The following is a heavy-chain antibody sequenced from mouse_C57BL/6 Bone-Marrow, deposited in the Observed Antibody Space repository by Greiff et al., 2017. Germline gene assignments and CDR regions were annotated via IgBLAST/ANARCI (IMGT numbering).Heavy chain of an antibody. CDR1: GFTFSDYY. Sequence: EVKLVESEGGLVQPGSSMKLSCTASGFTFSDYYMAWVRQVPEKGLEWVANINYDGSSTYYLDSLKSRFIISRDNAKNILYLQMSSLKSEDTATYYCARAGDYYGSSYGYYAMDYWGQGTSVTVSS. V-gene: IGHV5-16*01. J-gene: IGHJ4*01. CDR3: ARAGDYYGSSYGYYAMDY. D-gene: IGHD1-1*01. CDR2: INYDGSST.